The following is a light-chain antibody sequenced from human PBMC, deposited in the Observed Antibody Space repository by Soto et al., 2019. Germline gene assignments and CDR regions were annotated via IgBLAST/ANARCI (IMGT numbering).Light chain of an antibody. CDR3: LQVNSYPRA. V-gene: IGKV1-9*01. CDR1: QGISTY. J-gene: IGKJ3*01. Sequence: DIQLTQSPSFLSASVGDRVTITCRASQGISTYLAWYQQKPGKPPNLLIYTASTLQSGVPSRFSGSGSGTEFTLTITSLQPEDFATYYCLQVNSYPRAFGPGTKVDIK. CDR2: TAS.